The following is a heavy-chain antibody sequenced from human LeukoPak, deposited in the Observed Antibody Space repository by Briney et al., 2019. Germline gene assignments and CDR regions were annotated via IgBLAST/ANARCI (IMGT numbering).Heavy chain of an antibody. J-gene: IGHJ4*02. D-gene: IGHD5-12*01. CDR1: GFSFSTYV. CDR2: ISGSGSVT. CDR3: AKEIFSGLLYIDY. V-gene: IGHV3-23*01. Sequence: GGSLRLSCAASGFSFSTYVMNWVRQAPRKGLEWVSVISGSGSVTYYADSVKGRFTISSDNSKNTVYLQMNSLRPEDMAVYYCAKEIFSGLLYIDYWGQGTLVTVSS.